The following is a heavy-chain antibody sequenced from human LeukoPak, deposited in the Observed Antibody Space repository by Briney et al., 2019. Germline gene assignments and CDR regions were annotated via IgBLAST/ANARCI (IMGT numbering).Heavy chain of an antibody. V-gene: IGHV4-59*08. CDR3: ARLGATPYYFDY. D-gene: IGHD1-26*01. Sequence: PSETLSLTCTVSGGSISSYYWSWIRQPPRKGLEWIGYIYYSGSTNYNPSLKSRVTISVDTSKNQFSLKLSSVTAADTAVYYCARLGATPYYFDYWGQGTLVTVSS. CDR2: IYYSGST. CDR1: GGSISSYY. J-gene: IGHJ4*02.